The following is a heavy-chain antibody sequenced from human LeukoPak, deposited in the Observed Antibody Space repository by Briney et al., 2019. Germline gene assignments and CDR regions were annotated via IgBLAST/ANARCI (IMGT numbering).Heavy chain of an antibody. D-gene: IGHD2-21*02. CDR1: GYTFTSYD. V-gene: IGHV1-8*01. CDR3: ARGPYCGGDCYSYYYYYGMDV. Sequence: ASVKVSCKASGYTFTSYDINWARQATGQGLEWMGWMNPNSGNTGYAQKFQGRVTMTRNTSISTAYMELSSLRSEDTAAYYCARGPYCGGDCYSYYYYYGMDVWGQGTTVTVSS. CDR2: MNPNSGNT. J-gene: IGHJ6*02.